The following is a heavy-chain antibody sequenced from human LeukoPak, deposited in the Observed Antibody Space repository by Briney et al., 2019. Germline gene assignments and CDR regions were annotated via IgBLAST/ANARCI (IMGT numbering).Heavy chain of an antibody. D-gene: IGHD3-10*01. Sequence: SETLSLTCAVSGGSFSSNSYYWGWIRQPPGKGLEWIGSIYYSGSTYYNPSLKSRVTISVDTSKNQFSLKLSSVTAADTAVYYCARTRYYYNSRSYGAPYYFDYWGQGTLVTVSS. CDR3: ARTRYYYNSRSYGAPYYFDY. J-gene: IGHJ4*02. V-gene: IGHV4-39*01. CDR2: IYYSGST. CDR1: GGSFSSNSYY.